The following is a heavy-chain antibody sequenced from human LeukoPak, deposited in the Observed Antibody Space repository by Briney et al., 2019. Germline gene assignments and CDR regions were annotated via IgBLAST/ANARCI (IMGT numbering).Heavy chain of an antibody. CDR3: ARDGDYSGYYYYGMDV. V-gene: IGHV4-59*01. J-gene: IGHJ6*02. CDR2: IYYSGST. Sequence: SETLSLTCAVYGGSFSSYYWSWIRQPPGKGLEWMGYIYYSGSTNYNPSLKSRVTISVDTSKNQFSLKLSSVTAADTAVYYCARDGDYSGYYYYGMDVWGQGTTVTVSS. CDR1: GGSFSSYY. D-gene: IGHD4-11*01.